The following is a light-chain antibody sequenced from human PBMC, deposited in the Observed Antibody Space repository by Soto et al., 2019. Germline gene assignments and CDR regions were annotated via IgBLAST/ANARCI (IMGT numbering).Light chain of an antibody. CDR3: QQYGSSGT. CDR2: GAS. J-gene: IGKJ1*01. V-gene: IGKV3-20*01. Sequence: EIVLTQSPGALSLSPGERATLSCRASQSVSKNYLAWYQQKPGQAPRLLIYGASNRATGIPDRFSGSGSGTYFTLTISRLEPEDFAVYYCQQYGSSGTFGQGTKVDIK. CDR1: QSVSKNY.